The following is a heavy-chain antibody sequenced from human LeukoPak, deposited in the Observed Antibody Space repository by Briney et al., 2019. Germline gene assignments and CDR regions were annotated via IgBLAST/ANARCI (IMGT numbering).Heavy chain of an antibody. CDR1: GGSISSYY. CDR2: IHYSGST. V-gene: IGHV4-59*12. J-gene: IGHJ3*02. CDR3: AREGSGHAFDI. Sequence: PSETLSLTCTVSGGSISSYYWSWIRQPPGKGLEWIGYIHYSGSTNYNNSVKSRVTISVDTSKNQFSLKLSSVTAADTAVYYCAREGSGHAFDIWGQGTMVTVSS. D-gene: IGHD2-15*01.